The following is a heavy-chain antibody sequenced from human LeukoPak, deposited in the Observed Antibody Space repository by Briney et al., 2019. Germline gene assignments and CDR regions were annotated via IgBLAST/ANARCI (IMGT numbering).Heavy chain of an antibody. CDR2: IYYSGST. CDR1: GGSISSSSYY. D-gene: IGHD3-10*01. V-gene: IGHV4-39*01. J-gene: IGHJ4*02. Sequence: SETLSLTCTVSGGSISSSSYYWGWIRQPPGKGLEWIGSIYYSGSTYYNPSLKSRVTISVDTSKNQFSLKLSSVTAADTAVYYCASIFTMVRGVINYFDYWGQGTLVTVSS. CDR3: ASIFTMVRGVINYFDY.